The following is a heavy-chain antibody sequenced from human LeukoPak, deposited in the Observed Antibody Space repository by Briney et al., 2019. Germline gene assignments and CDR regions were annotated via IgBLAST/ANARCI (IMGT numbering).Heavy chain of an antibody. D-gene: IGHD6-13*01. CDR2: IYYSGST. CDR1: GGSISSYY. CDR3: ARHAYSGSWSFFDY. V-gene: IGHV4-59*08. Sequence: SETLSLTCTVSGGSISSYYWSWIRQPPGKGLEWIGYIYYSGSTNYNPSLGSRVTISVDTSKNQFSLKLSSVTAAGTAVYYCARHAYSGSWSFFDYWGQGTLVTVSS. J-gene: IGHJ4*02.